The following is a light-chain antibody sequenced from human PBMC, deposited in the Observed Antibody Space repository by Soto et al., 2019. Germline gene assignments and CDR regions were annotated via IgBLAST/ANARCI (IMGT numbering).Light chain of an antibody. CDR2: DVT. J-gene: IGLJ1*01. CDR3: SSFTSSITYV. CDR1: SSDVGGYNS. V-gene: IGLV2-14*01. Sequence: QSALTQPAAVSGSPGHSITISCTGTSSDVGGYNSVSWYRQDPGKAPKLMIYDVTNRPSGVSNRFSGSKSGNTASLTISGLQAEDEADYYCSSFTSSITYVFGTGTQLTVL.